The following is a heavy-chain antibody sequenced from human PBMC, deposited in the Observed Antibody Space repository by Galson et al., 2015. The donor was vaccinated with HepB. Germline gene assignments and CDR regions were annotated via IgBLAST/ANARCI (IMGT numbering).Heavy chain of an antibody. CDR1: GYSFTSYG. J-gene: IGHJ6*02. V-gene: IGHV1-18*04. D-gene: IGHD2-8*01. Sequence: SVKVSCKASGYSFTSYGVAWVRQAPGRGLEWVGWMNTYNGDTKYAQKIQDRVTMTTDTSTRTVYMDLRSLRSDDTAVYYCTRGDGPGPLIVGMDVWGQGTTVTVSS. CDR3: TRGDGPGPLIVGMDV. CDR2: MNTYNGDT.